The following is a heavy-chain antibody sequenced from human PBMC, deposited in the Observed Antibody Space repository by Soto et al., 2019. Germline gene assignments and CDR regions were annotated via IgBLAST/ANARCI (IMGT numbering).Heavy chain of an antibody. CDR1: GFTFSSYS. CDR2: ISISSSYI. Sequence: GGSLRLSCAAFGFTFSSYSLNGVRQAPGKGLEWVSSISISSSYIDYADSVKGRFTITTDNDKHSLDHQMNCLRAEDTAVYYCARDPSAENFQHWGQGTLVTVSS. J-gene: IGHJ1*01. V-gene: IGHV3-21*04. CDR3: ARDPSAENFQH.